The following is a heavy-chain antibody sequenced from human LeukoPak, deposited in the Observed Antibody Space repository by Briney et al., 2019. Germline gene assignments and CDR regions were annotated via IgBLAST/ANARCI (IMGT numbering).Heavy chain of an antibody. CDR1: GDSVSSNSAA. V-gene: IGHV6-1*01. CDR2: TYYRSKWYN. D-gene: IGHD1/OR15-1a*01. Sequence: SQTLSLTCAISGDSVSSNSAAWSWIMQSPSRGLRWLGRTYYRSKWYNDYAVSVKSRITINPDTSKNQFSLQLSSLTPEDTAVYYCASKNNLMEFAYWGQGTLVTVSS. J-gene: IGHJ4*02. CDR3: ASKNNLMEFAY.